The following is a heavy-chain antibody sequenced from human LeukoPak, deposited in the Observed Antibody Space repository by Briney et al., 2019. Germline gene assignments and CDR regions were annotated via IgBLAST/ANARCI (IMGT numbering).Heavy chain of an antibody. V-gene: IGHV1-69*13. CDR1: RGTFTNYA. D-gene: IGHD1-26*01. J-gene: IGHJ4*02. CDR2: IIPIFPTA. CDR3: ARGGPSGSYPAPGY. Sequence: SVKVSCKASRGTFTNYAISWVRQAPGQGLEWMGGIIPIFPTANYAQKFQGRVTITADESTSTAYMELSSLRSEDTAVYYCARGGPSGSYPAPGYWGQGTLVTVSS.